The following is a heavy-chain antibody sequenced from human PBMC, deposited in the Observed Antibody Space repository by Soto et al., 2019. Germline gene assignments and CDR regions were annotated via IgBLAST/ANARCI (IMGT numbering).Heavy chain of an antibody. CDR1: GFTFTSYA. V-gene: IGHV3-23*01. Sequence: GGSLRLSCAASGFTFTSYAMNWVRQAPGKGLEWVSAISGSAGSTYYADSVKGRFTISRDNFKNTLYLQMNSLRAEDTAVYYCAKERPGGGWYDGGPFDCWGQGTLVTVSS. CDR3: AKERPGGGWYDGGPFDC. J-gene: IGHJ4*02. CDR2: ISGSAGST. D-gene: IGHD6-19*01.